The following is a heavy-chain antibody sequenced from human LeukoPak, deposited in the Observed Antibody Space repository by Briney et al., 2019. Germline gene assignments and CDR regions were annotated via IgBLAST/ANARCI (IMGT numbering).Heavy chain of an antibody. D-gene: IGHD3-22*01. Sequence: GGSLRLSCAASGSTFSSYAMSWVRQAPGKGLEWVSAISGSGGSTYYADSVKGRFTISRDNSKNTLYLQMNSLRAEDTAVYYCAKPTHMIVVLAWFDPWGQGTLVTVSS. CDR2: ISGSGGST. CDR3: AKPTHMIVVLAWFDP. CDR1: GSTFSSYA. V-gene: IGHV3-23*01. J-gene: IGHJ5*02.